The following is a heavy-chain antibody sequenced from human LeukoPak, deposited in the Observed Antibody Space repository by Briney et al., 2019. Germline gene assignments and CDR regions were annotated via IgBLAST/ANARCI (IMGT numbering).Heavy chain of an antibody. CDR3: ARRYYYGSGSYWFDY. Sequence: PGESLKISCKGSGYSFTSYWIGWVRQMPGKGLEWMVIIYPGDSDTRYSPSLQGQVTISADNSISTAYLQWSSLKASDTAMHYRARRYYYGSGSYWFDYWGQGTLVTVSS. D-gene: IGHD3-10*01. J-gene: IGHJ4*02. CDR2: IYPGDSDT. V-gene: IGHV5-51*01. CDR1: GYSFTSYW.